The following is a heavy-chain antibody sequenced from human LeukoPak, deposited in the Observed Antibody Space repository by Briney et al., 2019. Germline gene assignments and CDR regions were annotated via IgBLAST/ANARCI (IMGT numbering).Heavy chain of an antibody. D-gene: IGHD6-6*01. V-gene: IGHV3-11*04. CDR2: ISSSGSTI. CDR3: AKDLEYSSSSRPGDWFDP. CDR1: GFTFSDYY. J-gene: IGHJ5*02. Sequence: GGSLRLSCAASGFTFSDYYMSWIRQAPGKGLEWVSYISSSGSTIYYADSVKGRFTISRDNAKNTLYLQMNSLRAEDTAVYYCAKDLEYSSSSRPGDWFDPWGQGTLVTVSS.